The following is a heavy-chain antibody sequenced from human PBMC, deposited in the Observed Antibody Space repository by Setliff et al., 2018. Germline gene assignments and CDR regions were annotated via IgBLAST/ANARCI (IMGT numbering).Heavy chain of an antibody. J-gene: IGHJ3*02. CDR3: ARNKADDKSGADTFDM. Sequence: SETLSLTCAVYGESFSGHYWSWIRQPPGKGLEWIGEINHSGSTNYNPSLKSRVTISVDTSKNQLFLKLSSVTAADTAVYYCARNKADDKSGADTFDMWGQGTMVTVSS. CDR1: GESFSGHY. CDR2: INHSGST. V-gene: IGHV4-34*01. D-gene: IGHD3-22*01.